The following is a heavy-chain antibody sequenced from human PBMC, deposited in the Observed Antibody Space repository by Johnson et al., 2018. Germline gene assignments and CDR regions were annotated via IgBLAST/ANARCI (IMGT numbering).Heavy chain of an antibody. D-gene: IGHD5-12*01. CDR2: MSYDGSNK. Sequence: QVQLVQSGGGVVQXGRSLRLSCAASGFTFSSYGMHWVRPAPGKGLEWVAVMSYDGSNKYYAAPVKGRFTNSRDNSKNTLYLQMNSLTAEDTAVYYCAKDVYRRLLSNYYYMDVWGKGTTVTVSS. CDR3: AKDVYRRLLSNYYYMDV. CDR1: GFTFSSYG. J-gene: IGHJ6*03. V-gene: IGHV3-30*18.